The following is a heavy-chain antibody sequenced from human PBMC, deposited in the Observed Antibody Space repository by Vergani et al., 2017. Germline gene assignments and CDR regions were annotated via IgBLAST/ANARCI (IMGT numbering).Heavy chain of an antibody. Sequence: QVQLQQWGAGLLKPSETLSLTCGVHGGSSSVYYWSWIRQSPGQGLEWIGAINDIGTTNYNPSLRSRVTISVDTSKTQFSLRLNPVTAADTAVYFCARFRGPVIVGTGLDHWAQGTLVTVSS. CDR1: GGSSSVYY. CDR3: ARFRGPVIVGTGLDH. CDR2: INDIGTT. V-gene: IGHV4-34*01. D-gene: IGHD5-12*01. J-gene: IGHJ4*02.